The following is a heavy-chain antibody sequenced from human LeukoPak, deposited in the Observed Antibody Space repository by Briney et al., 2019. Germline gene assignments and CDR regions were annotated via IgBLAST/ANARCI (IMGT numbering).Heavy chain of an antibody. Sequence: PSETLSLTCTVSGGSISSSSYYWGWIRQPPGKGLEWIGSIYYSGSTYYNPSLKSRVTISVDTSKNQFSLKLSSVTAADTAVYYCARRGGSGSYYRRWFDPWGQGTLVTVSS. V-gene: IGHV4-39*01. CDR3: ARRGGSGSYYRRWFDP. D-gene: IGHD3-10*01. CDR1: GGSISSSSYY. CDR2: IYYSGST. J-gene: IGHJ5*02.